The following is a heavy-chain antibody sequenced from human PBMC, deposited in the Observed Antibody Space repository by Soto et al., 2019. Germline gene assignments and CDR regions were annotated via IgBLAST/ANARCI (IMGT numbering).Heavy chain of an antibody. CDR3: ARDLLDTRLCSGGSCFLPAFDP. V-gene: IGHV3-21*01. CDR1: GFTFSSYS. J-gene: IGHJ5*02. D-gene: IGHD2-15*01. Sequence: GGSLRLSCAASGFTFSSYSMNWVRQAPGKGLEWVSSISSSSSYIYYADSVKGRFTISRDNAKNSLYLQMNSLRAEDTAVYYCARDLLDTRLCSGGSCFLPAFDPWGQGTLVTVSS. CDR2: ISSSSSYI.